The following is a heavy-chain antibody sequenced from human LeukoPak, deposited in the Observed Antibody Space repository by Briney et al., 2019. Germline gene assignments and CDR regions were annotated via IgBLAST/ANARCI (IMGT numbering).Heavy chain of an antibody. CDR3: ARVRCSSTSCFTENWFDP. CDR2: IIPIFGTA. Sequence: SVKVSCKASGYTFTGYYMHWVRQAPGQGLEWMGGIIPIFGTANYAQKFQGRVTITADESTSTAYMELSSLRSEDTAVYYCARVRCSSTSCFTENWFDPWGQGTLVTVSS. CDR1: GYTFTGYY. D-gene: IGHD2-2*01. V-gene: IGHV1-69*13. J-gene: IGHJ5*02.